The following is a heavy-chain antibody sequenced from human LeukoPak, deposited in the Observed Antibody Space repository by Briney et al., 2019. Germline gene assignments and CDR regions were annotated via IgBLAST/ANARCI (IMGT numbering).Heavy chain of an antibody. CDR1: GYTLTELS. Sequence: ASVKVSCKVSGYTLTELSMHWVRQAPGKGLEWMGGFDPEDDETISAQRFQGRVTMTEDTSTDTAYMELSSLRSEDTAVYYCARVGEDYGENRFDPWGQGTLVTVSS. D-gene: IGHD4-17*01. V-gene: IGHV1-24*01. CDR2: FDPEDDET. J-gene: IGHJ5*02. CDR3: ARVGEDYGENRFDP.